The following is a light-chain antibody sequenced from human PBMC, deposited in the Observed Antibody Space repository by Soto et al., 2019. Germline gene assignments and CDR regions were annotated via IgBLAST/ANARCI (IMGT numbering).Light chain of an antibody. CDR1: TSDVGGYKY. CDR2: EVS. Sequence: QSVLTQPASVSGSPGQSITISCTGTTSDVGGYKYVSWYQQHPGKAPKLLIYEVSNRPSGVSNRFSGSKSGNTASLTISGLQAEDEADYYCSSYTSSSPYVFGTGTEVTVL. CDR3: SSYTSSSPYV. J-gene: IGLJ1*01. V-gene: IGLV2-14*01.